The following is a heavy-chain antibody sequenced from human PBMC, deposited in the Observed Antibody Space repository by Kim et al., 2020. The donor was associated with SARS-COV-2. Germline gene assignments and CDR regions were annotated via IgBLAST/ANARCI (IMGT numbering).Heavy chain of an antibody. CDR1: GFTFSSYA. J-gene: IGHJ6*02. CDR3: AKVPYYGSGSYYKVYYYGMDV. V-gene: IGHV3-23*01. CDR2: ISGSGGST. Sequence: GGSLRLSCAASGFTFSSYAMSWVRQAPGKGLEWVSAISGSGGSTYYADSVKGRFTISRDNSKNTLYLQMNSLRAEDTAVYYCAKVPYYGSGSYYKVYYYGMDVWGQGTTVTVSS. D-gene: IGHD3-10*01.